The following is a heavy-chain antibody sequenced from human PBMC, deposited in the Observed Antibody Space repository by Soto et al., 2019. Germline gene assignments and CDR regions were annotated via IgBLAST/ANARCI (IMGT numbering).Heavy chain of an antibody. CDR1: TGSISDYN. CDR2: IYSSGST. CDR3: ARDVATYGLDV. J-gene: IGHJ6*02. Sequence: SETLSLTCTVSTGSISDYNWSWIRQPAGKGLGWIGRIYSSGSTKYNSSLQSRVTMSVDTSKKQFSLKLNSVTAADTAVYYCARDVATYGLDVWGHGTTVTVSS. V-gene: IGHV4-4*07.